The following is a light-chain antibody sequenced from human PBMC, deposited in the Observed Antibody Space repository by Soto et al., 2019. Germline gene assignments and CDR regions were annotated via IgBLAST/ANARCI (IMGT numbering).Light chain of an antibody. CDR1: QDISNY. CDR3: QQYDTLRVT. Sequence: DLQMTQSPSSLSASVGDRGTITCQASQDISNYLNWYQQKPGKAPKLLIYDASNLETGVPSRFSGSGSGTDFTFTISSLQPEDIATYYCQQYDTLRVTFGPGTKVDIK. CDR2: DAS. V-gene: IGKV1-33*01. J-gene: IGKJ3*01.